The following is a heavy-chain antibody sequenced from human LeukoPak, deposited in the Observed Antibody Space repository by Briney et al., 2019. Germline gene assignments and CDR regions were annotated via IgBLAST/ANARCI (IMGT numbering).Heavy chain of an antibody. V-gene: IGHV1-24*01. D-gene: IGHD2-2*01. CDR1: GYTLTELS. Sequence: ASVKVSCTVSGYTLTELSMHWVRQAPGKGLEWMGGFDPEDGETIYAQKFQGRVTMTEDTSTDTAYMELSSLRSEDTAVYYCATAGIVIVPAVPTDYGMDVWGQGTTVTVSS. CDR3: ATAGIVIVPAVPTDYGMDV. CDR2: FDPEDGET. J-gene: IGHJ6*02.